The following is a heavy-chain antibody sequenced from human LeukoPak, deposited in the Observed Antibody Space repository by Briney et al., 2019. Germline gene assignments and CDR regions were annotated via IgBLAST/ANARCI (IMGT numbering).Heavy chain of an antibody. CDR2: INHSGST. CDR3: ARLEWLRDGLQWEPYDYYYYGMDV. J-gene: IGHJ6*02. D-gene: IGHD1-26*01. V-gene: IGHV4-34*01. Sequence: SETLSLTCAVYGGSFSGYYWSWIRQPPGKGLEWIGEINHSGSTNYNPSLKSRVTISVDTSKNQFSLKLSSVTAADTAVYYCARLEWLRDGLQWEPYDYYYYGMDVWGQGTTVTVSS. CDR1: GGSFSGYY.